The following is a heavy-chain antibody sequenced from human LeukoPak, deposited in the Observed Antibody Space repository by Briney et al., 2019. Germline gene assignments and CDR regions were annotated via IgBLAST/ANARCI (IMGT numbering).Heavy chain of an antibody. CDR1: GFTFSSYG. D-gene: IGHD5-24*01. CDR3: AKGGDGSNFFDY. Sequence: GGSLRLSCAAPGFTFSSYGMHWVRQAPGKGLEWVAFIRYDGSNKYYADSVKCRFTISRDNSKNTLYLQMNSLRAEDTAVYYCAKGGDGSNFFDYWGQGTLVTVSS. V-gene: IGHV3-30*02. CDR2: IRYDGSNK. J-gene: IGHJ4*02.